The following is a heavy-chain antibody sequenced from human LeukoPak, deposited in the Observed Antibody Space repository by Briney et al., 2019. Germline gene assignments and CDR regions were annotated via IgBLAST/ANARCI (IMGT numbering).Heavy chain of an antibody. CDR2: ISYDGSNK. CDR1: GFTFSSYG. D-gene: IGHD2-2*01. V-gene: IGHV3-30*18. J-gene: IGHJ5*02. CDR3: AKVSGSTSSPSHWFDP. Sequence: PGGSLRLSCAASGFTFSSYGMHWVRQAPGKGLEWVAVISYDGSNKYYVDSVKGRFTISRDNSKNTLYLQMNSLRAEDTAVYYCAKVSGSTSSPSHWFDPWGQGTLVTVSS.